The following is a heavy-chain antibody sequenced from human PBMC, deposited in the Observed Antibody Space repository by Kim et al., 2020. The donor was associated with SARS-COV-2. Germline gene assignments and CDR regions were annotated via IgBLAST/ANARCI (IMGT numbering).Heavy chain of an antibody. CDR3: AREGDGYNLGDY. Sequence: NYAQKSQGRVTMTADESTSTAYMELGSLRSEDTAVYYCAREGDGYNLGDYWGQGTLVTVSS. V-gene: IGHV1-69*01. D-gene: IGHD5-12*01. J-gene: IGHJ4*02.